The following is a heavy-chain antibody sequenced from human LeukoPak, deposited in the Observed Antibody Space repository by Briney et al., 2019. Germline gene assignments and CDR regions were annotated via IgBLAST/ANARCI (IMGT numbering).Heavy chain of an antibody. CDR1: GFRLIKYA. CDR2: ISFDGKKE. J-gene: IGHJ6*03. Sequence: PGGSLRLSCEASGFRLIKYAMHWVRQAPGRGLEWVAFISFDGKKEFYADSVKGRFTISRDNSKNALFLQMNSLQTDDTAIYYCARASMATINYYYFYMDAWGKGTTVTVSS. V-gene: IGHV3-30*04. CDR3: ARASMATINYYYFYMDA. D-gene: IGHD5-24*01.